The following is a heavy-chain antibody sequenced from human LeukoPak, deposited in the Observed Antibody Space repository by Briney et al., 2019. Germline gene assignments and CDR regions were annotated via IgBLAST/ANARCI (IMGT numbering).Heavy chain of an antibody. J-gene: IGHJ5*02. CDR1: GFTFSRHW. D-gene: IGHD6-13*01. CDR3: ARDAGYSSSWYMFDP. CDR2: INSDGSST. V-gene: IGHV3-74*01. Sequence: GGSLRLSCAASGFTFSRHWMHWVRQAPGKGLVWVSRINSDGSSTSYADSVKGRFTISRDNAKNTLYLQVNSLRAEDTAVYYCARDAGYSSSWYMFDPWGQGTLVTVSS.